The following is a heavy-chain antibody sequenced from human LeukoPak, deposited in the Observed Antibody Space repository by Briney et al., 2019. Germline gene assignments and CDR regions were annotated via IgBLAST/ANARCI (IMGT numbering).Heavy chain of an antibody. V-gene: IGHV3-11*06. D-gene: IGHD3-10*01. Sequence: PGGSLRLSCAASGFTFSDYYMSWIRQAPGKGLEWVSYISSSSSNRNYADSVKGRFTISRDNAKNSLDLQMNSLRAKDTAVYYCARDCRHYYGSGRGDWFDPWGQGTLVTVSS. CDR1: GFTFSDYY. J-gene: IGHJ5*02. CDR2: ISSSSSNR. CDR3: ARDCRHYYGSGRGDWFDP.